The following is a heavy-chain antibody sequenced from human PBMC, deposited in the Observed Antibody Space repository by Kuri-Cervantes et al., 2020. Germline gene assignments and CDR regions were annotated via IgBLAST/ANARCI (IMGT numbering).Heavy chain of an antibody. J-gene: IGHJ3*02. Sequence: LSLTCAASGFTFSSYSMNWVRQAPGKGLEWVSYISSSGRTIYYADSVKGRFTISRDNAKNSLYLQMNSLRDEDTAVYYCARGDNYYDSSGYYFAFDIWGQGTMVTVSS. D-gene: IGHD3-22*01. CDR2: ISSSGRTI. CDR1: GFTFSSYS. V-gene: IGHV3-48*02. CDR3: ARGDNYYDSSGYYFAFDI.